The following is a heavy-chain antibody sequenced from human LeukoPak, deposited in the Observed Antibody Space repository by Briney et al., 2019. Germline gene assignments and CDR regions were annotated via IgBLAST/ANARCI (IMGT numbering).Heavy chain of an antibody. J-gene: IGHJ4*02. Sequence: SETLSLTCAVYGGSFNDYYWTWIRQSPGKGLEWIGEITHSETTNHNPSLKSRVTMSVDTSKNQFPLRLNSVIAADTAVYYCARGPYQGKSGYYSYWGQGSRVTVSS. CDR3: ARGPYQGKSGYYSY. D-gene: IGHD3-22*01. V-gene: IGHV4-34*01. CDR1: GGSFNDYY. CDR2: ITHSETT.